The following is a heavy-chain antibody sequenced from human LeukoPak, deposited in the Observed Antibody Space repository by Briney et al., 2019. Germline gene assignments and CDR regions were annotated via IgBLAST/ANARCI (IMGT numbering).Heavy chain of an antibody. D-gene: IGHD6-13*01. J-gene: IGHJ4*02. CDR3: ARHLGYSSSWCFDY. V-gene: IGHV4-59*08. CDR2: IYYSGST. CDR1: GGSISSYY. Sequence: KSSETLSLTCTVSGGSISSYYWSWIRQPPGKGLEWIGYIYYSGSTNYNPSLKSRVTISVDTSKNQFSLKLSSVTAADTAVYYCARHLGYSSSWCFDYWGQGTLVTVSS.